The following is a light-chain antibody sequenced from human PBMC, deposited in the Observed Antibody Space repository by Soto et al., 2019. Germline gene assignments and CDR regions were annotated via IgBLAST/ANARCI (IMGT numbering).Light chain of an antibody. J-gene: IGKJ4*01. Sequence: ERVMTQSRAPLSVSPGERASLSCRASPRLSSNLAWPPQLPGQAPRLLIYGASTRATGIPARFSGSGSGREVTLPNSSLQAEEVAVYYCQQYYIPPPLTFGGGTKVDIK. CDR3: QQYYIPPPLT. V-gene: IGKV3-15*01. CDR2: GAS. CDR1: PRLSSN.